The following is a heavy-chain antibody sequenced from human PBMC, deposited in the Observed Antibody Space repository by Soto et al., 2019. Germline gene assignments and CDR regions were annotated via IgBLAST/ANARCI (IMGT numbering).Heavy chain of an antibody. CDR3: ARIESSSTWYVDY. V-gene: IGHV3-74*01. D-gene: IGHD6-13*01. Sequence: GGSLRLSCAASGFTFSSYWMHWVRQAPGKGLVWVSRINSDGSTTNYADSVKGRFTISRDSAKNTLFLQMNSLRAEDTAVYYCARIESSSTWYVDYWGRGTLVTVSS. CDR2: INSDGSTT. J-gene: IGHJ4*02. CDR1: GFTFSSYW.